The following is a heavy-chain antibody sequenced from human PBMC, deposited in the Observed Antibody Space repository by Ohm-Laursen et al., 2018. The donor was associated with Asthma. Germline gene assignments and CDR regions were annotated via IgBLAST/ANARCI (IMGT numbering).Heavy chain of an antibody. CDR3: ARSTHNWFDP. CDR1: GFSLTTHGMR. J-gene: IGHJ5*02. V-gene: IGHV2-70*04. CDR2: IDWDDAK. Sequence: TQTLTLTCTFSGFSLTTHGMRVSWIRQPPGKALEWLARIDWDDAKIYSTSLKTRLTISKDTSKNQVVLTMTNVDPVDTATYYCARSTHNWFDPWGQGTLVTVSS.